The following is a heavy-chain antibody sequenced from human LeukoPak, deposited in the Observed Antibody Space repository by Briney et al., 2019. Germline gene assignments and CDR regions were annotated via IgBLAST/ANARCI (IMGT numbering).Heavy chain of an antibody. CDR3: ARDSVYLRSGGSWLGGWFVP. CDR2: ISGYNGYT. J-gene: IGHJ5*02. CDR1: GYIYTGYG. V-gene: IGHV1-18*01. D-gene: IGHD2-15*01. Sequence: ASVKVSFKGTGYIYTGYGLSWVRQAPGQGPEWMGWISGYNGYTNYAQKVQDRVTMTTDTSTSTAYMELRSLRTGDTAVYYCARDSVYLRSGGSWLGGWFVPWGQGTLVTVSS.